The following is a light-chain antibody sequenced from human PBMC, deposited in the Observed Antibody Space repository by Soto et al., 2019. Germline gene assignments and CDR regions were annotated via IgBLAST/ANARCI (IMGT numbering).Light chain of an antibody. V-gene: IGKV1-39*01. Sequence: DFQMTQSPSTLSASVGDRVTVTCLTSQNIYNYLNWYQQKPGKAPKLLIYAASSVQSGVPLRFSGTGSGTDFTLTISSLQPEDFATYYCEQTYSTPVTFGQGTRLEIK. J-gene: IGKJ5*01. CDR3: EQTYSTPVT. CDR1: QNIYNY. CDR2: AAS.